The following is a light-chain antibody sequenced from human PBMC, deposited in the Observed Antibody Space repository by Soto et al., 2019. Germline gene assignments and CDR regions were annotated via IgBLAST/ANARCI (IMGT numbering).Light chain of an antibody. J-gene: IGKJ5*01. V-gene: IGKV3-20*01. CDR1: QSLTSSF. CDR3: QQYGTSEIL. Sequence: EFVLTQSPGALSLSPGERATLSCRASQSLTSSFIAWYQQRPGQAPRLHRYDTSRRASGLPDTFSGSGSGTDFTLTIPRLETEDFAVFYCQQYGTSEILFGQGTRLEIK. CDR2: DTS.